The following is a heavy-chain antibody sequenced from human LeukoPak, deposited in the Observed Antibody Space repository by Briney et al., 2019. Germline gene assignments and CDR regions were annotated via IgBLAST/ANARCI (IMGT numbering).Heavy chain of an antibody. CDR2: ISSRSSTI. D-gene: IGHD6-19*01. Sequence: GGSLRLSCVASGFSLSTYSMNWVRQAPGKGLGWISYISSRSSTIYYADSVKGRFTVSRDNARNSLSLQMNSLRADDTAVYYCARDHIITVAAFDSWGQGTLVSVSS. J-gene: IGHJ4*02. V-gene: IGHV3-48*04. CDR1: GFSLSTYS. CDR3: ARDHIITVAAFDS.